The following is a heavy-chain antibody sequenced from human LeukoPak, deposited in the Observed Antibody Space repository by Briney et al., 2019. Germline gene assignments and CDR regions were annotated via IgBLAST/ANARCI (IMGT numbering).Heavy chain of an antibody. CDR2: IYYSGRT. CDR1: GGSISSYY. Sequence: SETLSLTCTVSGGSISSYYWSWIRQPPGKGLEWIGYIYYSGRTNYNPSLKSRVTISVDTSKNQFSLKLSSVTAADTAVYYCARGTCSGGSCLFDYWGQGTLVTVS. V-gene: IGHV4-59*01. CDR3: ARGTCSGGSCLFDY. J-gene: IGHJ4*02. D-gene: IGHD2-15*01.